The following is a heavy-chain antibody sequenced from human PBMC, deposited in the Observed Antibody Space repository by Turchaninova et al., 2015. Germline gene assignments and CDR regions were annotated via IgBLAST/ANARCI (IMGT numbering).Heavy chain of an antibody. J-gene: IGHJ5*02. CDR2: INHSGST. D-gene: IGHD2-15*01. Sequence: QVQLQQWGAGLLKPSETLSLTCPVYGGSFRGYSGSWIRQPPGKGLEWIWKINHSGSTNYHPSLKSRVTISVDTSKNQFSLKLSSVTAADTAVYYCARAVRRVVVAATGGGNWFDPWGQGTLVTVSS. V-gene: IGHV4-34*01. CDR3: ARAVRRVVVAATGGGNWFDP. CDR1: GGSFRGYS.